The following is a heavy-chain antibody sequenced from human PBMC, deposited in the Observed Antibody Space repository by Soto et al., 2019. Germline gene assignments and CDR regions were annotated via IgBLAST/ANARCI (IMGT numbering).Heavy chain of an antibody. CDR1: GFNFNSHA. J-gene: IGHJ6*02. D-gene: IGHD2-15*01. CDR2: ISANIIST. CDR3: ARVDTPTVRVGMDV. Sequence: EVQLLESGGGLAQPGGSLRLSCAASGFNFNSHAMTWVRQAPGKGLEWVSTISANIISTYYADSVKGRFTISRDNSKNTLYLQMSSLRVEDTAVYHCARVDTPTVRVGMDVWGQGTTVTVSS. V-gene: IGHV3-23*01.